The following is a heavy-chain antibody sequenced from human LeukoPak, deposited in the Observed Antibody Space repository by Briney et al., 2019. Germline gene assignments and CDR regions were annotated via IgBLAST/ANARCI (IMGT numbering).Heavy chain of an antibody. D-gene: IGHD3-10*01. CDR3: ARAAHSVWFPNYYYYGMDV. CDR2: IYYSGST. V-gene: IGHV4-61*01. Sequence: SETLSLTCTVSGGSFSSGSYYWSWIRQPPGKGLEWIGYIYYSGSTNYNPSLKSRVTISVDTSKNQFSLKLSSVTAADTAVYYCARAAHSVWFPNYYYYGMDVWGQGTTVTVSS. J-gene: IGHJ6*02. CDR1: GGSFSSGSYY.